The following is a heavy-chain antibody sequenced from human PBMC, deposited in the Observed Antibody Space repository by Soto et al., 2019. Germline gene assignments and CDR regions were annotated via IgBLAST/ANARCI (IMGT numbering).Heavy chain of an antibody. CDR3: ARGTLLTRITGTTGGIGY. V-gene: IGHV1-2*02. Sequence: ASVKVSCKASGYTFTGYYMHWVRQAPGQGLEWMGWINPNSGGTNYAQKFQGRVTVTRDTSISTAYMELSRLRSDDTAVYYCARGTLLTRITGTTGGIGYWGQGTLVTVSS. CDR2: INPNSGGT. J-gene: IGHJ4*02. D-gene: IGHD1-20*01. CDR1: GYTFTGYY.